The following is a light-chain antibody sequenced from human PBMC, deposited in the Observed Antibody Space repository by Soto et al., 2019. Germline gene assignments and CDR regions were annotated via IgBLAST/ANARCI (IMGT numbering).Light chain of an antibody. V-gene: IGKV4-1*01. J-gene: IGKJ1*01. CDR1: QSVLYSSNNKNY. CDR2: WAS. Sequence: DIVMTQSPDSLAVSLGERATINCKSSQSVLYSSNNKNYLAWYQQKPGQPPKLLIYWASTRESGVPDRFSGSGSGTDFTLPISSLQAEDVAVYYCQQYYSTPRTFGQGTKVELK. CDR3: QQYYSTPRT.